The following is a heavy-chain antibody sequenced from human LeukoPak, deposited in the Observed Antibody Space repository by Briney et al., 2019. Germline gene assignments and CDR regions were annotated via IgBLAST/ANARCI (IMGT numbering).Heavy chain of an antibody. CDR2: IYYSGST. CDR1: GGSISSYY. D-gene: IGHD4-23*01. J-gene: IGHJ6*02. Sequence: PSETLSLTCTVSGGSISSYYWSWIRQPPGKGLEWIGYIYYSGSTNYNPSLKSRVTISVDTSKNQFSLKLSSVTAADTAVYYCARHRSRYGGNSYYYYGMDVWGQGTTVTVSS. V-gene: IGHV4-59*08. CDR3: ARHRSRYGGNSYYYYGMDV.